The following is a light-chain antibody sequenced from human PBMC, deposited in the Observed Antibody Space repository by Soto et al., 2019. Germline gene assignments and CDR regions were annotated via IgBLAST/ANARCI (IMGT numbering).Light chain of an antibody. Sequence: QSALTQPASVSGSPGQSITISFTGTSSDVGSYNLVSWYQQHPGKAPKLMIYEVSKRPSGVSNRFSGSKSGNTASLTISGLQAEDESDYYCCSYAGSSTFSWVFGGGTKVTVL. J-gene: IGLJ3*02. CDR2: EVS. CDR3: CSYAGSSTFSWV. CDR1: SSDVGSYNL. V-gene: IGLV2-23*02.